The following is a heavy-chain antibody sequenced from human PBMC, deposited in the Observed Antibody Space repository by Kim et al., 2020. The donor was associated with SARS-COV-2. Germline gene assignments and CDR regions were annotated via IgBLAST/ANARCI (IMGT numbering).Heavy chain of an antibody. V-gene: IGHV3-23*01. Sequence: GGSLRLSCAASGFTFNSYAMSWVRQAPGKGLECVSVIGVNADSTHYADSVKGRFTISRDNSKNTLYLQMNSLRAEDTAIYYCTKRVEYSSPRGAMDVWGQGTTVTVSS. CDR2: IGVNADST. CDR3: TKRVEYSSPRGAMDV. CDR1: GFTFNSYA. J-gene: IGHJ6*02. D-gene: IGHD6-13*01.